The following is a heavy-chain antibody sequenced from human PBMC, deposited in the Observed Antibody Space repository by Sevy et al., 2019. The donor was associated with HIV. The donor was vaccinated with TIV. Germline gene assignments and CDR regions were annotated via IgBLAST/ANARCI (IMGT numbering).Heavy chain of an antibody. D-gene: IGHD7-27*01. J-gene: IGHJ4*02. CDR3: ARQHLGSFDY. Sequence: SETLSLTCTVSGGSINSSDYYWGWIRQPPGKGLEWIGSIYYSGNTDYNPSLKSRVTISVDTSKNQFSLKLSSVAAADTAVYYCARQHLGSFDYWGQGTLVTVSS. V-gene: IGHV4-39*01. CDR1: GGSINSSDYY. CDR2: IYYSGNT.